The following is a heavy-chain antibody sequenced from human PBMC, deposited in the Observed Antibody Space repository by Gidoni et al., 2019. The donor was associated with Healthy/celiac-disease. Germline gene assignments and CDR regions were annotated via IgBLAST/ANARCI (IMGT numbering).Heavy chain of an antibody. Sequence: SCGSTYYADSVKGRFTISRDNSKNTLYLQMNSLRAEDTAVYYCATTTPLWTPFDYWGQGTLVTVSS. J-gene: IGHJ4*02. CDR3: ATTTPLWTPFDY. V-gene: IGHV3-23*01. D-gene: IGHD5-18*01. CDR2: SCGST.